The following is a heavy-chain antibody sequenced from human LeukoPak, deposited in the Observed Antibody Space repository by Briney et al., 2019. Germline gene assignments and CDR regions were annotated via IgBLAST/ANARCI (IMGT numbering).Heavy chain of an antibody. CDR1: GYTFSSYD. J-gene: IGHJ5*02. CDR2: MNPNSGNA. D-gene: IGHD3-10*01. CDR3: ARRNYGSPRWFDP. Sequence: ASVKVSCKASGYTFSSYDINWVRQATGQGLEWMGWMNPNSGNAGYAQKFQGRVTMTRNTSISTAYMELSSLRSEDTAVYYCARRNYGSPRWFDPWGQGTLVTVS. V-gene: IGHV1-8*01.